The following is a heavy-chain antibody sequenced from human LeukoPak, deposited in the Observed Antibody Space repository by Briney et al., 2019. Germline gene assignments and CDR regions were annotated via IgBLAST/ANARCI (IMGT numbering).Heavy chain of an antibody. Sequence: ASVKVSCKTSGYSFSDYYIHWVRQAPGQGLEWMGWINPHTDGTNYAQKFEGRVSMTGDTSINTAYMELSRLRSDDTAVYYCAIWGKDSSTWSELDYWGQGTLVIVSS. J-gene: IGHJ4*02. V-gene: IGHV1-2*02. CDR3: AIWGKDSSTWSELDY. D-gene: IGHD6-13*01. CDR2: INPHTDGT. CDR1: GYSFSDYY.